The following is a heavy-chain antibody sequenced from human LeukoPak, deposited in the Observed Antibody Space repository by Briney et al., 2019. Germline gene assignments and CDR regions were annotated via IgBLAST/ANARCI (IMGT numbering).Heavy chain of an antibody. CDR2: IIPTFGTA. Sequence: AASVKVSCKASGGTFSSYAISWVRQAPGQGLEWMGGIIPTFGTANYAQKFQGRVTITADESTSTAYMELSSLRSEDTAVYYCARTAVAGTPVPYYFDYWGQGTLVTVSS. CDR1: GGTFSSYA. CDR3: ARTAVAGTPVPYYFDY. V-gene: IGHV1-69*01. D-gene: IGHD6-19*01. J-gene: IGHJ4*02.